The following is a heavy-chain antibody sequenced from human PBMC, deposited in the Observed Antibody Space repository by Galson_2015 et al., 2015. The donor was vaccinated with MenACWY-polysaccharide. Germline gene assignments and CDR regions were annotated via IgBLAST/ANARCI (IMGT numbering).Heavy chain of an antibody. J-gene: IGHJ4*02. CDR1: GGTFSSER. D-gene: IGHD5-24*01. CDR3: ARDRPDYNYFDY. CDR2: IVTSYGIT. V-gene: IGHV1-69*04. Sequence: SVKVSCKAPGGTFSSERISWLRQAPGEGLEWVGRIVTSYGITSYAQKLEGRVAISADKSTATAYMEVRNLRSEDTATYFCARDRPDYNYFDYWGQGTLLIVSS.